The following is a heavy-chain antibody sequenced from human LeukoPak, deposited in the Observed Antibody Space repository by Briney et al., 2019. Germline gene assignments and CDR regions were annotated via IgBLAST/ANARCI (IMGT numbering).Heavy chain of an antibody. J-gene: IGHJ4*02. Sequence: ASVKVSCKASGYTFTGYYMHWVRQAPGQGLEWMGWINPNSGGTNYAQKFQGRVTMTRDTSINTAYMELSRLRSDDTAMYYCARTMLLPAAIDYWGQGTLVTVSS. CDR2: INPNSGGT. CDR1: GYTFTGYY. V-gene: IGHV1-2*02. D-gene: IGHD2-2*01. CDR3: ARTMLLPAAIDY.